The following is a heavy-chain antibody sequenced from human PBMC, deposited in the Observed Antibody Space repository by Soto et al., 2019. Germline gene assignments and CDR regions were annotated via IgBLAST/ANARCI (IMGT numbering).Heavy chain of an antibody. J-gene: IGHJ5*02. V-gene: IGHV5-10-1*01. D-gene: IGHD3-22*01. CDR3: ATAPRDSYDSSGFYPNWFDP. Sequence: PGESLKISCKGSGYSFTSYWISWVRQMPGKGLEWMGRIDPSDSYTNYSPSFQGHVTISADKSISTAYLQWSSLKASDTATYYCATAPRDSYDSSGFYPNWFDPWGQGTLVTVSS. CDR1: GYSFTSYW. CDR2: IDPSDSYT.